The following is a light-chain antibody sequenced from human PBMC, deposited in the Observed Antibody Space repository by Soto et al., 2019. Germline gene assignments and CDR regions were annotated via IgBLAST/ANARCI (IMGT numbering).Light chain of an antibody. Sequence: EIVLAQSAATLSLYLGQRATLXSRVSQSIGSYLAWYQHKLGQPPWLLIYGASTRATGIPARFSGSGSGTEFTLTISSLQSEDFAVYYCQQYNNGPPLTFGGGGKVDI. CDR1: QSIGSY. CDR3: QQYNNGPPLT. CDR2: GAS. J-gene: IGKJ4*01. V-gene: IGKV3-15*01.